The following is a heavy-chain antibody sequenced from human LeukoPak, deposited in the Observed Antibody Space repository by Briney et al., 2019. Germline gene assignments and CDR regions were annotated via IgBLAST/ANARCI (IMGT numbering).Heavy chain of an antibody. D-gene: IGHD2-2*01. CDR2: IIIISSYI. V-gene: IGHV3-21*01. CDR3: ARAGGLVVVPAAIGGDAFDI. CDR1: VFTFSSYS. Sequence: GGCLRLSSAAPVFTFSSYSMKTGRQALGRGLEWVSSIIIISSYIYYADSVKGRFTISRDNAKNSLYLQMNSLRAEDTAVYYCARAGGLVVVPAAIGGDAFDIWGQGTMVTVSS. J-gene: IGHJ3*02.